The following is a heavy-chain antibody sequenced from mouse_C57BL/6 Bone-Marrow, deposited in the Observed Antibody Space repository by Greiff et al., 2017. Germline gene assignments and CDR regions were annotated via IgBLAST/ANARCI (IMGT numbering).Heavy chain of an antibody. CDR3: ARLYYYGRDWYFDV. CDR1: GYTFTSYW. D-gene: IGHD1-1*01. V-gene: IGHV1-55*01. J-gene: IGHJ1*03. CDR2: IYPASGST. Sequence: QVQLQQPGAELVKPGASVKMSCKASGYTFTSYWITWVKQRPGQGLEWIGDIYPASGSTNYNEKFKSKATLTVDTSSSTAYMQLSSLTSEDSAVYYCARLYYYGRDWYFDVWGTGTTVTVSS.